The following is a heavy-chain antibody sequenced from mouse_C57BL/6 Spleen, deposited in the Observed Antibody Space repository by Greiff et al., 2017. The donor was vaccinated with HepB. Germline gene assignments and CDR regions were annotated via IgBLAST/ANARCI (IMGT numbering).Heavy chain of an antibody. J-gene: IGHJ1*03. CDR1: GYTFTSYW. CDR2: IYPGSGST. CDR3: ARRSYYGSSSHWYFDV. Sequence: VQLQQPGAELVKPGASVKMSCKASGYTFTSYWITWVKQRPGQGLEWIGDIYPGSGSTNYNEKFKSKATLTVDTSSSTAYMQLSSLTSEDSAVYYCARRSYYGSSSHWYFDVWGTGTTVTVSS. V-gene: IGHV1-55*01. D-gene: IGHD1-1*01.